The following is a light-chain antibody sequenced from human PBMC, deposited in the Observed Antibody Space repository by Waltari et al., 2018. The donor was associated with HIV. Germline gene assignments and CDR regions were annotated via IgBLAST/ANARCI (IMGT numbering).Light chain of an antibody. J-gene: IGLJ3*02. Sequence: SYELTQPPSVSVSPGQTARITCSGDALPQKYDYWYQQKSGQAPVLVIYEDSKRPSGIPERFSGSSSGTMATLTISGAQVEDEADYYCYSTDSSDWVFGGGTKLTVL. V-gene: IGLV3-10*01. CDR3: YSTDSSDWV. CDR2: EDS. CDR1: ALPQKY.